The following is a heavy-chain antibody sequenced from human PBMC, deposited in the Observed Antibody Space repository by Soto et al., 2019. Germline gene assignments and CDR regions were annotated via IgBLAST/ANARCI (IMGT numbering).Heavy chain of an antibody. D-gene: IGHD6-19*01. V-gene: IGHV3-23*01. CDR1: GFTFSSYA. Sequence: LRLSCSASGFTFSSYAMSWVRQAPGKGLEWVSGISGSGGSTYYADSVKGRFTISRDNSKNTLYLQMNSLRADDTAVYYCAKDSSGWAHPYYFDPWGQGPLVTVSS. CDR3: AKDSSGWAHPYYFDP. J-gene: IGHJ4*02. CDR2: ISGSGGST.